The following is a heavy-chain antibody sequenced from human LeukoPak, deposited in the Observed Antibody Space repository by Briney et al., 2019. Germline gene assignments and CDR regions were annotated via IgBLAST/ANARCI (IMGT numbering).Heavy chain of an antibody. D-gene: IGHD3-10*01. CDR3: ARDQYYGSGSFDY. Sequence: SGGSLRLSCAASGFTFSSYGMSWVRQAPGKGLEWVSVIYSGGSTYYADSVKGRFTISRDNSKNTLYLQMNSLRAEDTAVYYCARDQYYGSGSFDYWGQGTLVTVSS. CDR2: IYSGGST. J-gene: IGHJ4*02. V-gene: IGHV3-53*01. CDR1: GFTFSSYG.